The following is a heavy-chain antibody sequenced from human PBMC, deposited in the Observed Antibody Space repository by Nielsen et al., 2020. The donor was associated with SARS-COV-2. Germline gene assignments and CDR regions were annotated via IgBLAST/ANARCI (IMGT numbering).Heavy chain of an antibody. CDR1: GFTFSSYG. CDR3: AKDDFYAVVAATVIDY. V-gene: IGHV3-30*18. Sequence: GESLKISCAASGFTFSSYGMHWVRQAPGKGLEWVAVISYDGSNKYYADSVKGRFTISRDNSKNTLYLQMNSLRAEDTAVYYCAKDDFYAVVAATVIDYWGQGTLVTVSS. CDR2: ISYDGSNK. J-gene: IGHJ4*02. D-gene: IGHD2-15*01.